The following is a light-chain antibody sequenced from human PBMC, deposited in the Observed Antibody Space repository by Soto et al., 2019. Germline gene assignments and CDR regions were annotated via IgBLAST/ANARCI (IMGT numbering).Light chain of an antibody. J-gene: IGKJ5*01. Sequence: ETVLTQSPGTLSLSPGERATLSCRAIQSVSSSSLAWYQQRPGQAPRLLIYGTSSRATGIPDRFSSSGSGTDFTLTISRLEPEDFAVYFCQRYGSSPLITFGQGTRLEIK. CDR3: QRYGSSPLIT. CDR2: GTS. CDR1: QSVSSSS. V-gene: IGKV3-20*01.